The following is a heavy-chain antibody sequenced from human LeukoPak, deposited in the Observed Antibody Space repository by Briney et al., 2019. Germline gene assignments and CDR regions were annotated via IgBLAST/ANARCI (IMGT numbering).Heavy chain of an antibody. J-gene: IGHJ5*02. V-gene: IGHV4-39*07. Sequence: PSETLSLTCTVSGGSISSSSYYWGWIRQPPGKGLEWIGEINHSGSTNYNPSLKSRVTISVDTSKNQFSLKLSSVTAADTAVYYCARVDKRSLRYFDWSQRTNNWFDPWGQGTLVTVSS. D-gene: IGHD3-9*01. CDR2: INHSGST. CDR3: ARVDKRSLRYFDWSQRTNNWFDP. CDR1: GGSISSSSYY.